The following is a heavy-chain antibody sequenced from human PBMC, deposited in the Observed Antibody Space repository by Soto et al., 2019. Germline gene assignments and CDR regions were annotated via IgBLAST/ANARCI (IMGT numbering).Heavy chain of an antibody. J-gene: IGHJ4*02. Sequence: EVQLVESGGGLVQPGGSLKLSCAASGFTFSGSAMHWVRQASGKGLEWVGRIRSKANSYATAYAASVKGRFTISRDDSKNTAYLQMNSLKTEDTAVYYCVTYYYDSSGYSPDYWGQGTRVTVSS. CDR2: IRSKANSYAT. D-gene: IGHD3-22*01. V-gene: IGHV3-73*02. CDR3: VTYYYDSSGYSPDY. CDR1: GFTFSGSA.